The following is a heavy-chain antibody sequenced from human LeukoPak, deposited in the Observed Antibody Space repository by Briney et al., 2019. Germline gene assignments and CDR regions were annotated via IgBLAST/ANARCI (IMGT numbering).Heavy chain of an antibody. V-gene: IGHV1-2*02. D-gene: IGHD3-10*01. J-gene: IGHJ4*02. CDR1: GYTFTGYY. CDR3: APDMVRGVMPFDY. Sequence: ASVKVSCKASGYTFTGYYMHWERQAPGQRLEWIGWITPNSGGTNYAQKFQCRVTMTRDTSIGTAYMEPSTRRTDATGVYHCAPDMVRGVMPFDYWGQGTLVTVSS. CDR2: ITPNSGGT.